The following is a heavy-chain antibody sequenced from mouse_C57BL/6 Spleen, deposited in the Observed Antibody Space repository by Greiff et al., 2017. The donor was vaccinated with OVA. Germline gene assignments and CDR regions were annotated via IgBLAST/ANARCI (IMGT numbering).Heavy chain of an antibody. V-gene: IGHV1-7*01. CDR2: INPSSGYT. CDR3: SSTPISPVVEDSFDY. Sequence: QVQLQQSGAELAKPGASVKLSCTASGYTFTSYWMHWVKQRPGQGLEWIGYINPSSGYTKYNQKFKDKATLTADKSSSTAYMQLSSLTYEDSAVYSFSSTPISPVVEDSFDYWGQGTTLTVSS. CDR1: GYTFTSYW. J-gene: IGHJ2*01. D-gene: IGHD6-5*01.